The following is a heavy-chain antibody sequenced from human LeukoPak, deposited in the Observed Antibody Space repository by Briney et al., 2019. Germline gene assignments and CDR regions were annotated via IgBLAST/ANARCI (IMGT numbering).Heavy chain of an antibody. V-gene: IGHV1-2*02. CDR1: GYTFTGYY. Sequence: ASVKVSCKASGYTFTGYYMHWVRQAPGQGLEWMGWINPNSGGTNYAQKFQGRVTMTRDTSISTAYMELSRLRSDDTAVYYCARVATMVRGGYDAFDIWGQGTMVTVSS. J-gene: IGHJ3*02. D-gene: IGHD3-10*01. CDR3: ARVATMVRGGYDAFDI. CDR2: INPNSGGT.